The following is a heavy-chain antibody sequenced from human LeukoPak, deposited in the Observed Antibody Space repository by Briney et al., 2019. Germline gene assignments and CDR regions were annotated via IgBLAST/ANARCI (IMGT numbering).Heavy chain of an antibody. CDR2: IYSGGRT. J-gene: IGHJ4*02. CDR3: ARDLKADY. Sequence: GGSLRLSCAASGFTVATKYMSWVRQAPGKGLEWVSVIYSGGRTYSADSVKGRFTISRDNSKNTLYLQMNSLRAEDTAVYYCARDLKADYWGQGTLVTVSS. CDR1: GFTVATKY. V-gene: IGHV3-66*02.